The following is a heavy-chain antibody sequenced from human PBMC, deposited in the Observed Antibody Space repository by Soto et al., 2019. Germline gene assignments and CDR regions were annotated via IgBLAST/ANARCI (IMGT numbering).Heavy chain of an antibody. CDR3: AKVSILTESYHYYAMDV. J-gene: IGHJ6*02. CDR2: IGGLSGGT. CDR1: GFTFSTYA. V-gene: IGHV3-23*01. D-gene: IGHD3-9*01. Sequence: EVQLLESGGGSVQPGGALRFSCVASGFTFSTYAMSWVRQAPGKGLEWVSGIGGLSGGTDYADSVKGRLTISRDNSKNTLYLQMNSLRAEATAVYFCAKVSILTESYHYYAMDVWGQGTTVTVSS.